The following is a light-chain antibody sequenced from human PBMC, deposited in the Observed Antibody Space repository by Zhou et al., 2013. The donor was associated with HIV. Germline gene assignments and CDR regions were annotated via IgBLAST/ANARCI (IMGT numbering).Light chain of an antibody. V-gene: IGKV1-39*01. CDR1: QTISSY. J-gene: IGKJ1*01. CDR3: QQYNSYSAWT. Sequence: DIQMTQSPSSLSASVGDRVTITCRASQTISSYLNWYQQKPGKAPQLLIYAASSLQRGVPSRFSGSGSGTDFTLTISSLQPDDFATYYCQQYNSYSAWTFGQGTKVEIK. CDR2: AAS.